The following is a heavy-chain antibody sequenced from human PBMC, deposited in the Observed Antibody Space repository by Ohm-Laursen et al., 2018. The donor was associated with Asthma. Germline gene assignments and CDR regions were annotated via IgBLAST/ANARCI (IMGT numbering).Heavy chain of an antibody. V-gene: IGHV4-39*01. Sequence: GTLSLTCTLSGASFSTYYWGWIRQPPGKGLEYIGTISYSGTPYDNPSLRSRVTISVDTSKNQFSLKVSSVTAADTAVYYCLRSRTRGAFDYWGQGRLVTVSS. J-gene: IGHJ4*02. CDR1: GASFSTYY. D-gene: IGHD1-1*01. CDR2: ISYSGTP. CDR3: LRSRTRGAFDY.